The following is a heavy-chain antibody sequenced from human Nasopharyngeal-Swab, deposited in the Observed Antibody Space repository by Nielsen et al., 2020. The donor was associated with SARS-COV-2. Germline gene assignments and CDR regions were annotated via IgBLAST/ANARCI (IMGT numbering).Heavy chain of an antibody. D-gene: IGHD2-8*02. CDR3: AGGTGWVFNC. CDR2: IKQDGSDK. Sequence: GESLKISCAASGFTFSTYWMNWVRQTPGKGPEWAANIKQDGSDKRYVDSVKGRFTISRDNAKNSLYLQMNSLRAEDTAVYYCAGGTGWVFNCWGQGTLVTVSS. CDR1: GFTFSTYW. V-gene: IGHV3-7*01. J-gene: IGHJ4*02.